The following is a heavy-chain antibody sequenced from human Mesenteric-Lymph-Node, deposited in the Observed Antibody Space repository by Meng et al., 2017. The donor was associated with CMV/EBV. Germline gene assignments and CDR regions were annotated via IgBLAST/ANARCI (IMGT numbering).Heavy chain of an antibody. CDR1: GYTFTGYY. D-gene: IGHD3/OR15-3a*01. Sequence: ASVKVSCKASGYTFTGYYMHWVRQAPGQGLEWMGWINPNSGGTNYAQKFQGRVTMTRDTSISTAYMELSRLRSDDTAVYYCARDQDLSRTGQYYYYCMDAWGQGTTVTVSS. J-gene: IGHJ6*02. V-gene: IGHV1-2*02. CDR3: ARDQDLSRTGQYYYYCMDA. CDR2: INPNSGGT.